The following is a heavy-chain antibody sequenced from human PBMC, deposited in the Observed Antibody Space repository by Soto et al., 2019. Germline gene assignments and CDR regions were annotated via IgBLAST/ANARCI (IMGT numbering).Heavy chain of an antibody. Sequence: SETLSLTCAVSGDSITSNSYFWAWIRQPPGKGLEWIGSIYYSGTTYYNPSLKSRVTISVDGSKNQFSLKLSSVTAADTAVYYCARELFGRSVWFDPWGQGTLVTVSS. CDR1: GDSITSNSYF. CDR2: IYYSGTT. J-gene: IGHJ5*02. D-gene: IGHD3-10*01. CDR3: ARELFGRSVWFDP. V-gene: IGHV4-39*07.